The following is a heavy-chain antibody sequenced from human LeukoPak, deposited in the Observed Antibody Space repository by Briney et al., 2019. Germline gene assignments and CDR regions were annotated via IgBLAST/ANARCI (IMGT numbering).Heavy chain of an antibody. Sequence: PGGSLRLSCAASGCTFSGYSMNWVRQAQGKGLEWVSSISSSSSYIYYADSVKGRFTISRDNAKNSLYLQMNSLRAEDTAVYYCASPAGYSYGFDYWGQGALVTVSS. J-gene: IGHJ4*02. D-gene: IGHD5-18*01. CDR2: ISSSSSYI. CDR3: ASPAGYSYGFDY. V-gene: IGHV3-21*01. CDR1: GCTFSGYS.